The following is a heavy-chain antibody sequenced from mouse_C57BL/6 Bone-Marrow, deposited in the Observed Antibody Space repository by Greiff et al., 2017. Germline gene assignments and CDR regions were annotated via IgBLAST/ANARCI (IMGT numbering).Heavy chain of an antibody. D-gene: IGHD2-1*01. Sequence: QFQLQQPGAELPNPGASVKLSCKASGYTFTSYWMHWLKQRPGQGLEWIGYINPSSGYTKYNQKFKDKAPLTADKSSSTAYMQLNSLTYEDSAVYYCARSLLRNYWGQGTTLTVSS. CDR2: INPSSGYT. CDR1: GYTFTSYW. V-gene: IGHV1-7*01. CDR3: ARSLLRNY. J-gene: IGHJ2*01.